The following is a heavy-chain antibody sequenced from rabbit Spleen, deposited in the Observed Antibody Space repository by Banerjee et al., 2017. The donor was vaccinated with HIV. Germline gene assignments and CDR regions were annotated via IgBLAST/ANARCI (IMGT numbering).Heavy chain of an antibody. V-gene: IGHV1S7*01. CDR1: GFTISSYY. CDR3: VREVAGKFNL. Sequence: VQPGGSLTLSCKVSGFTISSYYMSWVRQAPGKGLEWIGDIDPIFGIAVYASWVNGRFTISSHNAQKTLYLQLNSLTAADTATYFCVREVAGKFNLWGPGTLVTVS. CDR2: IDPIFGIA. J-gene: IGHJ4*01. D-gene: IGHD4-1*01.